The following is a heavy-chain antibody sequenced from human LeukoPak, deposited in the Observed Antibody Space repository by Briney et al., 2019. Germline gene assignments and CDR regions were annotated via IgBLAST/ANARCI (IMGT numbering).Heavy chain of an antibody. CDR3: ARLREIPVFGVVTKSTSYFDY. D-gene: IGHD3-3*01. V-gene: IGHV3-7*01. CDR2: IKQDRSEK. Sequence: GGSLRLSCAASGFTFSNFWMSWVRQAPGKGLELVANIKQDRSEKYYVDSVKGRFTISRDNAKNSLYLQMNSLRAEDTAVYYCARLREIPVFGVVTKSTSYFDYWGQGTLVTVSS. CDR1: GFTFSNFW. J-gene: IGHJ4*02.